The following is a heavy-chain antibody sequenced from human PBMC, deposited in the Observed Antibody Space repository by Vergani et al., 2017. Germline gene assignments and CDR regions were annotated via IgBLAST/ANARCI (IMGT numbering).Heavy chain of an antibody. CDR1: GFTVSSNY. CDR2: ISSSSSTI. D-gene: IGHD2-2*01. J-gene: IGHJ5*02. Sequence: EVQLVETGGGLIQPGGSLRLSCAASGFTVSSNYMSWVRQAPGKGLEWVSYISSSSSTIYYADSVKGRFTISRDNAKNSLYLQMNSLRAEDTAVYYCARGVVVVPAASIWFDPWGQGTLVTVSS. CDR3: ARGVVVVPAASIWFDP. V-gene: IGHV3-48*01.